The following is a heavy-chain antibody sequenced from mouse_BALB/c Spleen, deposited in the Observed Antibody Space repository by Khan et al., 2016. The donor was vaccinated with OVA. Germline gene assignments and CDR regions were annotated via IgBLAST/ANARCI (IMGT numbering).Heavy chain of an antibody. D-gene: IGHD2-14*01. CDR1: GYTFTSNT. CDR2: INPRSGYT. J-gene: IGHJ4*01. Sequence: QMQLEESGAELARPGASVRMSCKASGYTFTSNTMHWIKQRPGQGLEWIGYINPRSGYTNYNQNFKDKATLTADKSSSTAYMQLSSLTSEDSAVYYGARRTTGYTMDSWGQGTSVTVSS. CDR3: ARRTTGYTMDS. V-gene: IGHV1-4*01.